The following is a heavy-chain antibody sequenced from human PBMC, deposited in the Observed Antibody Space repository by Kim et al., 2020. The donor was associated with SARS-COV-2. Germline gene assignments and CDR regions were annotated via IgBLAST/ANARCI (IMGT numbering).Heavy chain of an antibody. Sequence: ADTEKVRFNSPRDNSKNTLYLQMNSLRAEDTAVYYCARVGSGRYYEILFDYWGQGTLVTVSS. J-gene: IGHJ4*02. V-gene: IGHV3-53*01. CDR3: ARVGSGRYYEILFDY. D-gene: IGHD3-10*01.